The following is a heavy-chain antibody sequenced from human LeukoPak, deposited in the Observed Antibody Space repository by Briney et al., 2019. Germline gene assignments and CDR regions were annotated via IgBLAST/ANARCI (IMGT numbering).Heavy chain of an antibody. CDR1: GFNFDRYT. CDR2: AGWAGGTT. Sequence: GGSLRLSCATSGFNFDRYTIHWVRQAPGKGLEWVSLAGWAGGTTFYSDSVRGRFTISRDSGRKSVYLQMNNLTTDDTAFYFCAKELDTMFFDYWGQGALVTVSS. CDR3: AKELDTMFFDY. J-gene: IGHJ4*02. V-gene: IGHV3-43*01. D-gene: IGHD3-10*02.